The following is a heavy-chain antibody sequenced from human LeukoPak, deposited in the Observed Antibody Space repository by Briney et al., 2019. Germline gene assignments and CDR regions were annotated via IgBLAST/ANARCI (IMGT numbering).Heavy chain of an antibody. CDR1: GFTFSRYW. CDR3: ARVADLGATITGGFDI. J-gene: IGHJ3*02. V-gene: IGHV3-7*01. CDR2: IKEAGTEK. D-gene: IGHD5-24*01. Sequence: GGSLRLSCAASGFTFSRYWMTWVRQAPGKWPEWVANIKEAGTEKFYVGSVKGRFTISRDNAKNSLYFQMNNLRADDTAVYYCARVADLGATITGGFDIWGQGTMVTVSS.